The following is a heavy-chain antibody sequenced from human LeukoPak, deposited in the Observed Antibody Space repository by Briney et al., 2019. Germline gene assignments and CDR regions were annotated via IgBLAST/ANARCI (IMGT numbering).Heavy chain of an antibody. V-gene: IGHV3-15*01. CDR1: GFTFSNAW. Sequence: GGSLRLSCAASGFTFSNAWMSWVRQAPGKGLEWVGCIKSKTDGGTTDYAAPVKGRFTISRDDSKNTLYLQMNSLKTEDTAVYYCTTEGIAAAGLDYWGQGTLVTVSS. D-gene: IGHD6-13*01. J-gene: IGHJ4*02. CDR3: TTEGIAAAGLDY. CDR2: IKSKTDGGTT.